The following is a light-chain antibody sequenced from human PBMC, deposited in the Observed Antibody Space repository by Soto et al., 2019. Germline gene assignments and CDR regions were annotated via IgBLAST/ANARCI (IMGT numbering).Light chain of an antibody. CDR3: QQYGSSPET. CDR1: QSVSSSY. V-gene: IGKV3-20*01. CDR2: GAS. J-gene: IGKJ1*01. Sequence: EIVLTQPPGTLSLSPGERATLSCRASQSVSSSYLAWYQQKPGQAPRLLIYGASSRATGIPDRFSGSESGTDFTLTISRLEPEDFAVYYCQQYGSSPETFGQGTKV.